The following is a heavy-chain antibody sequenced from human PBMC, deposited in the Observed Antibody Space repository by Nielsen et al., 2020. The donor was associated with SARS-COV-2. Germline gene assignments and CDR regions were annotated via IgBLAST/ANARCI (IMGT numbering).Heavy chain of an antibody. CDR3: TLLQEHL. Sequence: ASVKVSCEASGYTFTTYYIHWVRQAPGQGLEWMGMIDPNGGGRNYAQKFQGRVTMTRDTSTSTVYMELISLHQGPIGLPPGTLLQEHLWG. V-gene: IGHV1-46*01. CDR1: GYTFTTYY. J-gene: IGHJ6*01. CDR2: IDPNGGGR.